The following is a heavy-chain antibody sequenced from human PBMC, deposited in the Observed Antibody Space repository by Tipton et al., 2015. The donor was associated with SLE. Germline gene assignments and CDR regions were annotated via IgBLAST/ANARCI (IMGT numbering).Heavy chain of an antibody. D-gene: IGHD6-19*01. J-gene: IGHJ6*03. CDR2: IYYSGST. CDR3: ARENRIAVAGYYYMDV. V-gene: IGHV4-59*01. CDR1: GGSISSYY. Sequence: TLSLTCTVSGGSISSYYWSWIRQPPGKGLEWIGYIYYSGSTNYNPSLKSRVTISVDTSKNQFSLKLSSVTAADTAVYYCARENRIAVAGYYYMDVWGKGTTVTVSS.